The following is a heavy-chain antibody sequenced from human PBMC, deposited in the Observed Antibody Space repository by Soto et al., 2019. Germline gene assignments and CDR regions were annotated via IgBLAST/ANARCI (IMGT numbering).Heavy chain of an antibody. CDR3: ARAGGTTVTGLWHFDS. V-gene: IGHV3-33*08. J-gene: IGHJ4*02. CDR2: IWYDGTQK. Sequence: PGVSLRLSCTASGFIFDIHAMHWVRQAPGKGLEWLAAIWYDGTQKYYADSVKGRFIISRDNSKKTLYLEMNSLRAEDTAVYYCARAGGTTVTGLWHFDSWGQGTLVTVSS. D-gene: IGHD4-17*01. CDR1: GFIFDIHA.